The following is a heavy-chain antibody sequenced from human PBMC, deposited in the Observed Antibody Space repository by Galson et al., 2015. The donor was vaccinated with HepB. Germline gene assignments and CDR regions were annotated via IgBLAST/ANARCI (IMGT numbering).Heavy chain of an antibody. J-gene: IGHJ6*02. CDR1: GFTFSSYS. CDR3: ARDGVGIPAADFKWVYYSGMHV. Sequence: SLRLSCAASGFTFSSYSMNWVRQAPGKGLEWVSYIRSSSDTLFYADSVKGRFTISRDNAKNSLYLQMNSLTDEDTAVYYCARDGVGIPAADFKWVYYSGMHVWGQVATVSVSS. V-gene: IGHV3-48*02. D-gene: IGHD6-13*01. CDR2: IRSSSDTL.